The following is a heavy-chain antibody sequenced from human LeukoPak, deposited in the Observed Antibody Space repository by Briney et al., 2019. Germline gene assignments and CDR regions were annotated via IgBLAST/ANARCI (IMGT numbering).Heavy chain of an antibody. Sequence: GGSLKLSCAASGLTFSGSAMHWVRQASGKGLEWVGRIRSKANSYATAYAASVKGRFTISRDDSKNTAYLQMNSLKTEDTAVYYCTKGYYYGMDVWGQGTTVTVPS. V-gene: IGHV3-73*01. CDR2: IRSKANSYAT. CDR1: GLTFSGSA. J-gene: IGHJ6*02. CDR3: TKGYYYGMDV.